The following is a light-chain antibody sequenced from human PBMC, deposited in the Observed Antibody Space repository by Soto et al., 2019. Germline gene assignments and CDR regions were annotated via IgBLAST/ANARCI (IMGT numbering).Light chain of an antibody. CDR3: LQYYYTWT. J-gene: IGKJ1*01. V-gene: IGKV4-1*01. CDR1: QSLFYNSNNKNY. Sequence: DIVMTQSPDSLAVSLGERATINCKSSQSLFYNSNNKNYLAWYQQKPGQPPKLLIYWASTRESGVPDRFSGSGSGTHFTLTISSLQAEDVAVYYCLQYYYTWTFGQGTKVEIK. CDR2: WAS.